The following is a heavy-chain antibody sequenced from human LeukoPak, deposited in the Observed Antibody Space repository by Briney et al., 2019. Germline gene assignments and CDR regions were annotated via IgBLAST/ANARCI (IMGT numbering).Heavy chain of an antibody. CDR3: ARFDTTLGFDF. CDR1: GYTFSSYA. J-gene: IGHJ4*02. D-gene: IGHD1-14*01. CDR2: INAGTGNR. V-gene: IGHV1-3*01. Sequence: ASVKVSCKASGYTFSSYAIHWVRRAPGQRLEWMGWINAGTGNRKYSQKFQGRVTITRDTSANTAYMELSSLTSEDTALYYCARFDTTLGFDFWGQGTLVTVSS.